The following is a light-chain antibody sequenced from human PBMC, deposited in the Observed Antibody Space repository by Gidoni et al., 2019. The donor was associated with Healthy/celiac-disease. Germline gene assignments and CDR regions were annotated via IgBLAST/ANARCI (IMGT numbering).Light chain of an antibody. Sequence: QAVVTQEPALTVSPGGTGTLTGGSSTGAVTSGHYPYLFQQKPGQAPRPLIYDTSHKHSCTPARFSGSLLGGNASLPLSGAQPEDESEYYCLLSYSGSWVFGGGTKLTVL. CDR3: LLSYSGSWV. CDR1: TGAVTSGHY. CDR2: DTS. J-gene: IGLJ3*02. V-gene: IGLV7-46*01.